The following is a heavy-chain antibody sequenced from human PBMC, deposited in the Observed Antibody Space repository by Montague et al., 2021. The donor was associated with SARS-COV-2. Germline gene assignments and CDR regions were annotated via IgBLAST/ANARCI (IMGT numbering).Heavy chain of an antibody. V-gene: IGHV4-59*01. D-gene: IGHD2/OR15-2a*01. CDR2: IYYSWST. J-gene: IGHJ6*02. CDR3: AREFGGTTDYYGLDV. CDR1: GGSISSYY. Sequence: SETLSLTCTVSGGSISSYYWSWIRQPPGKGLEWIGYIYYSWSTNYNPSLKSRVTISVDTSKNQFSLKLSSVTAADTAVYYCAREFGGTTDYYGLDVWGQGTTVTVSS.